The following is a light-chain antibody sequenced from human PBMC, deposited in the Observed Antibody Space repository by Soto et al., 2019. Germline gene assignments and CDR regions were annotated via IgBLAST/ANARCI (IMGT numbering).Light chain of an antibody. CDR3: QQSYSTPHT. CDR2: AAS. V-gene: IGKV1-39*01. J-gene: IGKJ4*01. CDR1: QSISSY. Sequence: DIQMTQSPSSLSASVGDRVTITCRASQSISSYLNWYQQKPGKAPKLLIYAASSLQSGVPSRFSGSGSGTDFTLTISSLQPEDFATYYCQQSYSTPHTFGGGPKVDIK.